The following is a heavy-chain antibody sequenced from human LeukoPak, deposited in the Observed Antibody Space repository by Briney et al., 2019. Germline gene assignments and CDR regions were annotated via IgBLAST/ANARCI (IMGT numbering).Heavy chain of an antibody. CDR1: GGSVSSGSYY. CDR2: INHSGST. J-gene: IGHJ4*02. CDR3: ATQQHLAQIFDF. D-gene: IGHD1/OR15-1a*01. V-gene: IGHV4-39*07. Sequence: SETLSLTCTVSGGSVSSGSYYWSWIRQSPGKGLEWIGEINHSGSTKDNPSLRNRVTISVDTSKNQFSLKLRNLTAADAAVYFCATQQHLAQIFDFWSQGTLVTVSS.